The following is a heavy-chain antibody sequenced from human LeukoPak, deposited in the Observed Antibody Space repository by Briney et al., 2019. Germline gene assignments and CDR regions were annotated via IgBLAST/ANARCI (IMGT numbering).Heavy chain of an antibody. V-gene: IGHV3-7*03. CDR2: IKQDGSEK. CDR3: AKDFRAYNYGSDY. Sequence: PGGSLRLSCAASGFTFSSYWMSWVRQAPGKGLEWVANIKQDGSEKYYVDSVKGRFTISRDNSKNTLYLQMNSLRAEDTAVYYCAKDFRAYNYGSDYWGQGTLVTVSS. CDR1: GFTFSSYW. D-gene: IGHD5-18*01. J-gene: IGHJ4*02.